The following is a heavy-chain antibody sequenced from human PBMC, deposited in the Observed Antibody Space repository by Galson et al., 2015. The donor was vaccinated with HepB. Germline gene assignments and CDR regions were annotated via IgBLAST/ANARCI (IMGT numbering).Heavy chain of an antibody. CDR3: AKRSSAWGGFDY. CDR1: GITFSGFA. D-gene: IGHD6-19*01. J-gene: IGHJ4*02. Sequence: SLRLSCAASGITFSGFAMNWARQAPGKGLEWVPTITINDGNTYYADSVRGRFTISRDNSYSTLFLQMNSLRAEDTAIYYCAKRSSAWGGFDYWGQGTLVTVSS. V-gene: IGHV3-23*01. CDR2: ITINDGNT.